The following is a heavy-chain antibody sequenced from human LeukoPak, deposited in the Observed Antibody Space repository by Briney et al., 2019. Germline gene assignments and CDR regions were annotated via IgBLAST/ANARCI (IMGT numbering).Heavy chain of an antibody. CDR1: GFTFSDYG. V-gene: IGHV3-21*01. D-gene: IGHD3-22*01. J-gene: IGHJ3*02. CDR3: ARSYYYDSPDAFDI. Sequence: GGSLRLSCAAPGFTFSDYGMTWVRQAPGKGLEWVSAIGSRGVATFYADSVKGRFTISRDNAKNSLYLQMNSLRAEDTAVYYCARSYYYDSPDAFDIWGQGTMVTVSS. CDR2: IGSRGVAT.